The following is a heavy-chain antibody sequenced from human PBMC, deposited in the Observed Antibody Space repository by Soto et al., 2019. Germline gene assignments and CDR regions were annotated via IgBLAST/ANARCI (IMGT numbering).Heavy chain of an antibody. CDR3: ARKILGSTTRPNYWYFDL. D-gene: IGHD7-27*01. V-gene: IGHV3-23*04. CDR1: GFTFINYA. Sequence: EVQVVESGGGLVQPGGSLRLSCAGSGFTFINYAMNWVRQAPGKGLEWVSSISGGGDAAFFPDSVRGRFTISRDNSKNTVTLQMNGLGVDDTAVYYCARKILGSTTRPNYWYFDLWGWGPLVTVSS. CDR2: ISGGGDAA. J-gene: IGHJ2*01.